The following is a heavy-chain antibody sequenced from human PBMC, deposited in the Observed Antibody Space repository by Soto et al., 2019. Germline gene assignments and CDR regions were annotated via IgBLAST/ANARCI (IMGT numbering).Heavy chain of an antibody. CDR3: ARKNYGDYHYYGMDV. CDR2: IYPSDSDT. V-gene: IGHV5-51*01. Sequence: GESLKISCKGSGYTFSSYWIGWVRQVPGQGLEWMGNIYPSDSDTTYSPSFQGQVAISADKSIRTAYLQWGSLKAPDTAMYYCARKNYGDYHYYGMDVWGQGTTVTVS. CDR1: GYTFSSYW. J-gene: IGHJ6*02. D-gene: IGHD4-17*01.